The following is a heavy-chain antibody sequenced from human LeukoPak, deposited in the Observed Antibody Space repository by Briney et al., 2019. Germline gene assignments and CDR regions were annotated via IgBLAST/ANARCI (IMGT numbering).Heavy chain of an antibody. Sequence: GGSLRLSCAASGFTFSSSAMHWVRQAQGKGLEWVAFIRYDGNNKYYADSVKGRFTISRDNSKDTLYLQMNSLRAEDTAVYYCAKPNVEGIWGQGTMVTVSS. J-gene: IGHJ3*02. V-gene: IGHV3-30*02. CDR1: GFTFSSSA. CDR3: AKPNVEGI. CDR2: IRYDGNNK.